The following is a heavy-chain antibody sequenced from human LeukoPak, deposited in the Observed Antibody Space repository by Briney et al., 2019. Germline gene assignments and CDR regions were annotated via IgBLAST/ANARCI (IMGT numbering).Heavy chain of an antibody. V-gene: IGHV5-51*01. CDR1: GYSFTNYW. J-gene: IGHJ4*02. CDR2: IYPRDSDT. Sequence: GESLQISCQGSGYSFTNYWIGWVRQMPGKGLEWMGIIYPRDSDTKYSPSSQGQVTISADKSINTAYLQWSSLKPSDTAIYYCARHTSTGTDYWGQGTLVTVSS. CDR3: ARHTSTGTDY. D-gene: IGHD2-8*02.